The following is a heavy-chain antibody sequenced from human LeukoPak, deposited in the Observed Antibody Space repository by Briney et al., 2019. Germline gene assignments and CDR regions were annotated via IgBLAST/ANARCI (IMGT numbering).Heavy chain of an antibody. CDR3: AKDYCGGDCYLYYFDY. V-gene: IGHV3-23*01. D-gene: IGHD2-21*02. Sequence: GGSLRLSCAASGFTFSSYAMSWVRQAPGKGLEWVSAISGSGGSTYYADSVKGRFTISRDNSKNTLYLQMNSLRAEDTAVYYCAKDYCGGDCYLYYFDYWGQGTLVTVYS. CDR2: ISGSGGST. J-gene: IGHJ4*02. CDR1: GFTFSSYA.